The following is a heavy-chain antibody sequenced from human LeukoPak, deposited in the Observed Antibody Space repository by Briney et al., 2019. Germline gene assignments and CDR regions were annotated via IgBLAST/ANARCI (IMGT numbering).Heavy chain of an antibody. CDR2: VYFGGSA. J-gene: IGHJ4*02. Sequence: SETLSLTCNVSGDSISTYYWSWIRQPPGKGLEWIGYVYFGGSANYNSSLKSRVTISVDTSKNQFSLKLTSVTAADTAVYYCARHFRSDGTQYGSSWTFDYWGQGTLVTVSS. D-gene: IGHD6-13*01. CDR3: ARHFRSDGTQYGSSWTFDY. V-gene: IGHV4-59*08. CDR1: GDSISTYY.